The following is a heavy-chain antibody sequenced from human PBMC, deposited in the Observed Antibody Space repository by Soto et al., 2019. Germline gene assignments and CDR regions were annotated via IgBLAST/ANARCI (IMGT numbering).Heavy chain of an antibody. J-gene: IGHJ4*02. Sequence: QVQLVESGGGVVQPGRSLRLSCAASGFTFSSYAMHWVRQAPGKGLEWVGFIWYDGSNTFYAESVKGRFTISRDNSKNTVYLQTNALRAEDTGVYYCPRDFSMVIGAPGYWGQGTLVTVSS. CDR2: IWYDGSNT. CDR3: PRDFSMVIGAPGY. CDR1: GFTFSSYA. V-gene: IGHV3-33*01. D-gene: IGHD5-12*01.